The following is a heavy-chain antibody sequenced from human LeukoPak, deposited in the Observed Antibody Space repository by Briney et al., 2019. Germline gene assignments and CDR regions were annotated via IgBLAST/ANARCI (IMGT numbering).Heavy chain of an antibody. Sequence: GGSLRLSCTASGFMFSRLGMQWVRQAPGEGLEWVTMIWHDGSVEEYADSVKGRFTISRDNSQNTLYLQMNSLRDDDTAVYYCAKEGDQFRGYLDAWGKGTTVTISS. V-gene: IGHV3-33*06. CDR2: IWHDGSVE. CDR3: AKEGDQFRGYLDA. CDR1: GFMFSRLG. D-gene: IGHD3-16*01. J-gene: IGHJ6*03.